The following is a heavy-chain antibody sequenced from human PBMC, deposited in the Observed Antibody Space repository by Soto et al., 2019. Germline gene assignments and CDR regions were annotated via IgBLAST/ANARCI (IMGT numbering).Heavy chain of an antibody. CDR1: GASISSAGYY. CDR2: IYCSGVT. J-gene: IGHJ3*02. CDR3: ACDAWRTAPEAAFEI. Sequence: SETLSLTCTVSGASISSAGYYWSWIRQHPGKGLEWVGYIYCSGVTYYNPSLESRVTIAVDTSKNQYYLRLSSVTAADTAVYYCACDAWRTAPEAAFEIWGQGTLVTVSS. D-gene: IGHD2-2*01. V-gene: IGHV4-31*03.